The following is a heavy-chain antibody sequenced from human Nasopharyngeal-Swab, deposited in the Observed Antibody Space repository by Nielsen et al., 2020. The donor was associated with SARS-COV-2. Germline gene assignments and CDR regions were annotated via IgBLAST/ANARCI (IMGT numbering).Heavy chain of an antibody. CDR1: GFTFSSYA. D-gene: IGHD3-10*01. CDR3: AKGANYYGSGSPDY. CDR2: ISGSGGST. J-gene: IGHJ4*02. Sequence: GGSLRLSCVTSGFTFSSYAVSWVRQAPGKGLEWVSAISGSGGSTYYADSVKGRFNISRDTSKNTLYLQMNSLRAEDTAVYYCAKGANYYGSGSPDYWGQGTLVTVSS. V-gene: IGHV3-23*01.